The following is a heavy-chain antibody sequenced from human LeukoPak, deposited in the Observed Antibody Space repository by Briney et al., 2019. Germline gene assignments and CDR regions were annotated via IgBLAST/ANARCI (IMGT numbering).Heavy chain of an antibody. V-gene: IGHV3-21*01. CDR2: ISGSSYHI. D-gene: IGHD1-26*01. J-gene: IGHJ4*02. CDR3: ASGTIVGARGADN. CDR1: RFTFSTCS. Sequence: GGSLRLSCAASRFTFSTCSMKWVRQAPGKALEWVSSISGSSYHIYYADSVKGRFTISRDNASNLLYLQMNSLRAEDTAVYYCASGTIVGARGADNWGQGTLVTVSS.